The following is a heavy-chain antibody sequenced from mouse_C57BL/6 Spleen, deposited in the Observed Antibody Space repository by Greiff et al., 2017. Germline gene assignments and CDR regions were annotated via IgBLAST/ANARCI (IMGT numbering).Heavy chain of an antibody. J-gene: IGHJ2*01. Sequence: QVQLKESGAELARPGASVKLSCKASGYTFTSYGISWVKQRTGQGLEWIGEIYPRSGNTYYNEKFKGKATLTADKSSSTAYMELRSLTSEDSAVYFCARIYYYGSSYAYFDYWGQGTTLTVSS. CDR2: IYPRSGNT. CDR3: ARIYYYGSSYAYFDY. D-gene: IGHD1-1*01. V-gene: IGHV1-81*01. CDR1: GYTFTSYG.